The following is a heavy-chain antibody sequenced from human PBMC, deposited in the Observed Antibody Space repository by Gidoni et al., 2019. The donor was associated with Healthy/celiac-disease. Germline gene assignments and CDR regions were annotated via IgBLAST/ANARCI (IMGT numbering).Heavy chain of an antibody. D-gene: IGHD3-10*01. Sequence: QVQLQESGPGLVKPSETLSLTCTVSGGSISSYYWSWIRQPPGKGLEWIGYIYYSGSTNYNPSLNSRVTISVDTSKNQFSLKLSSVTAADTAVYYCARFTMVRGLSTLAANWFDPWGQGTLVTVSS. J-gene: IGHJ5*02. CDR3: ARFTMVRGLSTLAANWFDP. CDR1: GGSISSYY. V-gene: IGHV4-59*01. CDR2: IYYSGST.